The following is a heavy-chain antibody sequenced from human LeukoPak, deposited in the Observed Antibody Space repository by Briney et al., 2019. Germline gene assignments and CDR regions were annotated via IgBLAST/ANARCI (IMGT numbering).Heavy chain of an antibody. CDR2: IWYDGSNK. CDR1: GFTFSSYG. D-gene: IGHD6-19*01. V-gene: IGHV3-33*06. CDR3: AKGEYSSGWYVDY. Sequence: GGSLRLSCAASGFTFSSYGMHWVRQAPGKGLEWVAVIWYDGSNKYYADSVKGRFTISRDNSKNTLYLQMNSLRAEDTAVYYCAKGEYSSGWYVDYWGQGTLVTVSS. J-gene: IGHJ4*02.